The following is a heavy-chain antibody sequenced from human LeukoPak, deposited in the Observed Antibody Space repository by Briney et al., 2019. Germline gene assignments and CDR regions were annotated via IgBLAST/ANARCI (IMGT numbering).Heavy chain of an antibody. CDR2: ISGSGGST. J-gene: IGHJ4*02. D-gene: IGHD2-15*01. V-gene: IGHV3-23*01. CDR3: AKACSGGSCYWDY. CDR1: GFIFSSYA. Sequence: PGGSLRLSCAASGFIFSSYAMSWVRQAPGKGLEWVSTISGSGGSTYYADSVKGRFTISRDNSKNTLYLQMNSLRAEDTAVYYCAKACSGGSCYWDYWGQGTLVTVSS.